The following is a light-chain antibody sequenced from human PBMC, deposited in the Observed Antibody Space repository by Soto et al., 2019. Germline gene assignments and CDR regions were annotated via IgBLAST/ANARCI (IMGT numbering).Light chain of an antibody. V-gene: IGLV2-8*01. CDR2: EVV. J-gene: IGLJ1*01. Sequence: QSALTQSPSASGSPGQSVTISCTGTKNDIGVYDFVSWYQHHPGKAPRLIIYEVVQRPSGVPDRFSGSKSGNTASLTVSGLQAADEADYFCKSYAGSNTYVFGSGTNVTV. CDR1: KNDIGVYDF. CDR3: KSYAGSNTYV.